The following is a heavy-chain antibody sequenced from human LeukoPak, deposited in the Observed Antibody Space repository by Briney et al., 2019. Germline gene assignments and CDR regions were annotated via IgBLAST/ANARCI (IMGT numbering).Heavy chain of an antibody. CDR1: GFTFSSYS. Sequence: PGGSLRLSCAASGFTFSSYSMNWVRQAPGKGLEWVSSISSSSSYIYYADSVKGRFTISRDNAKNSLYLQMNRLRAEDTAVYYCALLGYYDSSGSYPDYWGQGTLVTVSS. D-gene: IGHD3-22*01. CDR3: ALLGYYDSSGSYPDY. J-gene: IGHJ4*02. CDR2: ISSSSSYI. V-gene: IGHV3-21*01.